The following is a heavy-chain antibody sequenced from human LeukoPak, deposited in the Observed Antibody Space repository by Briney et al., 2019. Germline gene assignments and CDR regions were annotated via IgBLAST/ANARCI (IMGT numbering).Heavy chain of an antibody. V-gene: IGHV3-23*01. D-gene: IGHD3-10*01. CDR2: FSGSGGST. CDR1: GFTFSSYA. CDR3: AKEAMVRGVIIRSLNYYMDV. Sequence: PGGSLRLSCAASGFTFSSYAMSWVRQAPGKGLECISGFSGSGGSTYYADSVKGRFTISRDNSKNTLYLQMNSLRAEDTAVYYCAKEAMVRGVIIRSLNYYMDVWGKGTTVTVSS. J-gene: IGHJ6*03.